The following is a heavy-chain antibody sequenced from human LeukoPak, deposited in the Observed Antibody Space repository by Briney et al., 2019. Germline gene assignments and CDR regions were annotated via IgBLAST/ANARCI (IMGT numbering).Heavy chain of an antibody. V-gene: IGHV3-23*01. J-gene: IGHJ4*02. CDR3: AKGIVVVPAATPFDY. CDR2: ISGSGGST. CDR1: GFTFSSYS. Sequence: GGSLRLSCAASGFTFSSYSMNWVRQAPGKGLEWVSAISGSGGSTYYADSVKGRFTISRDNSKNTLYLQMNSLRAEDTAVYYCAKGIVVVPAATPFDYWGQGTLVTVSS. D-gene: IGHD2-2*01.